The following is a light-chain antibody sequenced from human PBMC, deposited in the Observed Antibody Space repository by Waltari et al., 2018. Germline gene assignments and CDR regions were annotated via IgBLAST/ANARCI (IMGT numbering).Light chain of an antibody. CDR1: QTIYSE. J-gene: IGKJ4*01. CDR2: AAN. Sequence: IVMTQSPATLSVSPGERATLSCRASQTIYSELAWYQQKPGQAPRLIIYAANTRATGISPRFSGSGSGKEFTLTISSLQSEDFAVYYCQQYETWPLTFGGGTRVDLK. CDR3: QQYETWPLT. V-gene: IGKV3-15*01.